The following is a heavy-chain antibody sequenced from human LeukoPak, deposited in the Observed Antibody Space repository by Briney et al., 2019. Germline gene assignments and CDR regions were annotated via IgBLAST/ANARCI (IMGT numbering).Heavy chain of an antibody. D-gene: IGHD5-18*01. CDR2: INPNSGGT. J-gene: IGHJ4*02. CDR3: ARAPLAAMVTFDY. V-gene: IGHV1-2*02. CDR1: GYTFTGYY. Sequence: GASVTVSCKASGYTFTGYYMHWVRQAPGQGLEWMGWINPNSGGTNYAQKFQGRVTMTRDTSISTAYMELSRLRSDDTAVYYCARAPLAAMVTFDYWGQGTLVTVSS.